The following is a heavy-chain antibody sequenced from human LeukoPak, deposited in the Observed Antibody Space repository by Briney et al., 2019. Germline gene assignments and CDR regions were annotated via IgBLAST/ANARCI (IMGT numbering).Heavy chain of an antibody. D-gene: IGHD5-18*01. CDR1: GGSISSGGYY. CDR2: IYYSGST. J-gene: IGHJ4*02. V-gene: IGHV4-61*08. CDR3: ARHLPGYVDTAMVSLDY. Sequence: SQTLSLTCTVSGGSISSGGYYWSWIRQHPGKGLEWIGYIYYSGSTNYNPSLKSRVTISVDTSKNQFSLKLSSVTAADTAVYYCARHLPGYVDTAMVSLDYWGQGTLVTVSS.